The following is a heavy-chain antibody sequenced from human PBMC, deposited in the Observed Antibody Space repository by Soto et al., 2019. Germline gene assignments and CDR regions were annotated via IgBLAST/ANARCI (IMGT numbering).Heavy chain of an antibody. D-gene: IGHD3-3*01. J-gene: IGHJ4*02. CDR3: ARSHLYYDFWSGYPRYYYFDY. Sequence: PSETLSLTFTVSGGSISSYYWSWIRQPPGKGLEWIGYIYYSGSTNYNPSLKSRVTISVDTSKNQFSLKLSSVTAADTAVYYCARSHLYYDFWSGYPRYYYFDYWGQGTLVTVSS. CDR2: IYYSGST. CDR1: GGSISSYY. V-gene: IGHV4-59*01.